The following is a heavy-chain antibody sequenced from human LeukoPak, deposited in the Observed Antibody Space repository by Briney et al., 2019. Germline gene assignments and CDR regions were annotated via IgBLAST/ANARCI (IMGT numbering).Heavy chain of an antibody. CDR1: GFTFSDYW. J-gene: IGHJ6*03. Sequence: GGSLRLSRAASGFTFSDYWMTWLRQAPGKGLEWVANIRRDGSQKNYADSVKGRFTISRDNAKNSLYLQMNSLRAEDTALYHCARDTSDYMDVWGKGTTVTISS. V-gene: IGHV3-7*03. CDR2: IRRDGSQK. CDR3: ARDTSDYMDV.